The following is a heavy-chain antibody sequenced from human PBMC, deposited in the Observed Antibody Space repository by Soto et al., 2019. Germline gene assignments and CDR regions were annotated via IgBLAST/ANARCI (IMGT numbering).Heavy chain of an antibody. J-gene: IGHJ3*02. CDR2: IIPIFGTA. CDR1: GGTFSSYA. Sequence: QVQLVQSGAEVKKPGSSVKVSCKASGGTFSSYAISWVRQAPGQGLEWMGGIIPIFGTANYAQKFQGRVTITADESTSTAYMEPSSLRSEDTAVYYCARTGGVMATVIGRAFDIWGQGTMVTVSS. V-gene: IGHV1-69*01. CDR3: ARTGGVMATVIGRAFDI. D-gene: IGHD5-18*01.